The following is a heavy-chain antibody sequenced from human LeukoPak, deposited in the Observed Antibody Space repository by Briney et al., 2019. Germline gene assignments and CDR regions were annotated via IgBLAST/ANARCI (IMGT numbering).Heavy chain of an antibody. V-gene: IGHV4-30-2*01. CDR3: ARDLEYCSTTSCFT. Sequence: SQTLSLTCNVSGDSISSGGFYWNWIRQPPGKGLEWIAYIHQSGITVSNPSLKSRLTLSLDASKNQFSLRLTSVTVADTAVYYCARDLEYCSTTSCFTWGQGTLVTVSS. D-gene: IGHD2-2*01. CDR2: IHQSGIT. J-gene: IGHJ5*02. CDR1: GDSISSGGFY.